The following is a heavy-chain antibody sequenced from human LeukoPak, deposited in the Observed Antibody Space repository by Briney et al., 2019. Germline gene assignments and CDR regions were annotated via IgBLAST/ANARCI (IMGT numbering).Heavy chain of an antibody. J-gene: IGHJ4*02. V-gene: IGHV3-74*01. CDR1: GFTFTSYY. CDR2: ISGDGSNT. Sequence: GGSLRLSCAASGFTFTSYYMHWVRQAPGKGLVWVSRISGDGSNTIYADSVKGRFTISRDNSKNTLYLQMNSLRAEDTAVYYRAKDLWFGELLSPLDYWGQGTLVTVSS. D-gene: IGHD3-10*01. CDR3: AKDLWFGELLSPLDY.